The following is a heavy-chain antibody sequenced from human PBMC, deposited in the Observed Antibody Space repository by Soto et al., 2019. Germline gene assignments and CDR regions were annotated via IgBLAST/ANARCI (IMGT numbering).Heavy chain of an antibody. D-gene: IGHD6-19*01. Sequence: QVQLVQSGAEVKKPGASVKVSCKASGYTFTSYYMHWVRQAPGQGLEWMGIINPSGRSTSYAQKCQGRVTMTRDTSTSRVYMELSSLRSEDTAVYYCARDDLDGSGEYGMDVWGQGTTVTVSS. CDR2: INPSGRST. J-gene: IGHJ6*02. V-gene: IGHV1-46*01. CDR3: ARDDLDGSGEYGMDV. CDR1: GYTFTSYY.